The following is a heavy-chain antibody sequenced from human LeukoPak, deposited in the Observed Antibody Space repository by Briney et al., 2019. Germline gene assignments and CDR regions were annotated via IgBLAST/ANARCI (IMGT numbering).Heavy chain of an antibody. CDR2: ISYDGGNK. Sequence: GGSLTLSCAASGFTFSSYAMHWVRQAPGKGLEWVAVISYDGGNKYYADSVKGRFTISRDNSKNTLYLQMNSLRAEDTAVYYCARGNTAMVTWGQGTLVTVSS. J-gene: IGHJ4*02. D-gene: IGHD5-18*01. V-gene: IGHV3-30-3*01. CDR3: ARGNTAMVT. CDR1: GFTFSSYA.